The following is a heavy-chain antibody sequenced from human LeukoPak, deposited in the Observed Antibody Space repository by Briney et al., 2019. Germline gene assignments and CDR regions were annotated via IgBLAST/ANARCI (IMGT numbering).Heavy chain of an antibody. D-gene: IGHD5-24*01. CDR2: IRSKANSYAT. CDR3: SGRWLQLNRVFVDY. CDR1: GFSFNSFG. V-gene: IGHV3-73*01. J-gene: IGHJ4*02. Sequence: GGSLRLSCTVSGFSFNSFGMHWVRQASGKGLEWVGRIRSKANSYATAYAASVKGRFTISRDDSKNTAYLQMNSLKTEDTAVYYCSGRWLQLNRVFVDYWGQGTLVTVSS.